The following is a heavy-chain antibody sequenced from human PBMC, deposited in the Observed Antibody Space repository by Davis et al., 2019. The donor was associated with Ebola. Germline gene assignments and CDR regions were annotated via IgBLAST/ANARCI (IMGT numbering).Heavy chain of an antibody. D-gene: IGHD6-13*01. CDR3: ARGGRRWYIDH. V-gene: IGHV4-34*01. CDR2: INHSGST. J-gene: IGHJ5*02. Sequence: SETLSLTCAVYGGSFSAHYWNWIRQSPGKGLEWIGEINHSGSTSSNPSLKSRVTISVDTSKNQISLKLRSLTAADTAVYYCARGGRRWYIDHWGQGTPVTVAS. CDR1: GGSFSAHY.